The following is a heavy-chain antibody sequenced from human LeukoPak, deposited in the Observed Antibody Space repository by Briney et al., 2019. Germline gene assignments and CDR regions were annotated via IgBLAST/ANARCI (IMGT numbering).Heavy chain of an antibody. V-gene: IGHV3-7*01. CDR1: GFTFSSYW. J-gene: IGHJ5*02. Sequence: GGSLRLSCAASGFTFSSYWMSWVRQAPGKGLEWVANIKQDGSEKYYVDSVKGRFTISRDNAKNSLYLQMNSLRAEDTAVYYCARDKMRGYDFWSGYSERENWFDPWGQGTLVTVSS. D-gene: IGHD3-3*01. CDR2: IKQDGSEK. CDR3: ARDKMRGYDFWSGYSERENWFDP.